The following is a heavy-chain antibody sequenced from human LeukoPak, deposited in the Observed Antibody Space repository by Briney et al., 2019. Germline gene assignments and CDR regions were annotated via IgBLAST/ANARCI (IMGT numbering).Heavy chain of an antibody. CDR1: GGSISSYY. Sequence: SETLSLTCTVSGGSISSYYWSWIRQPPGKGLEWIGYIYYSGSTNYNPSLKSRVIISVDTSKNQFSLKLSSVTAADTAVYYCARGQGTVTTHWGQGTLVTVS. CDR2: IYYSGST. D-gene: IGHD4-11*01. J-gene: IGHJ4*02. CDR3: ARGQGTVTTH. V-gene: IGHV4-59*12.